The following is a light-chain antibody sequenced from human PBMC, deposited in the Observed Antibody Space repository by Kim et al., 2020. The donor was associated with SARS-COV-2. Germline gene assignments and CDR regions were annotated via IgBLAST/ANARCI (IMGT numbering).Light chain of an antibody. V-gene: IGKV3-20*01. J-gene: IGKJ5*01. CDR3: QQYSASPLT. CDR2: GAS. Sequence: DIVLTQSPGTLSLSPGERATLSCRASQSFSSSYLAWYQQKPGQATRLLIYGASTRATDIPDRFSGSGSGTDFTLTISSLEPEDFAVYLCQQYSASPLTFGQGTRLEMK. CDR1: QSFSSSY.